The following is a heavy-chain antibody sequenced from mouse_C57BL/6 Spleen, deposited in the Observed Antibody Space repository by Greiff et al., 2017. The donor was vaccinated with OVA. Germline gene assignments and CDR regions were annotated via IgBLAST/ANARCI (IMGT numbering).Heavy chain of an antibody. Sequence: EVQLQQSGPELVKPGASVKIPCKASGYTFTDYNMDWVKQSHGKSLEWIGDINPNNGGTIYNQKFKGKATLTVDKSSSTAYMELRSLTSEDTAVYYCARPSYYYGSRYYFDYWGQGPTLTVSS. V-gene: IGHV1-18*01. CDR2: INPNNGGT. CDR1: GYTFTDYN. D-gene: IGHD1-1*01. J-gene: IGHJ2*01. CDR3: ARPSYYYGSRYYFDY.